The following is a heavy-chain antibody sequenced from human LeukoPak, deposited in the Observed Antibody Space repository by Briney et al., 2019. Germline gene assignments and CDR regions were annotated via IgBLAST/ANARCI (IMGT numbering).Heavy chain of an antibody. V-gene: IGHV4-4*02. D-gene: IGHD4-17*01. CDR1: GGSTSSNNW. J-gene: IGHJ3*02. Sequence: SGTLSLTCDVSGGSTSSNNWWSWVRQPPGKGLEWIGEIFHSGSTNYNPSLKSRVTISVDTSKNQFSLKLSSVAAADTAVYYCARDTVTTTFDALDIWGQGTMVTVSS. CDR3: ARDTVTTTFDALDI. CDR2: IFHSGST.